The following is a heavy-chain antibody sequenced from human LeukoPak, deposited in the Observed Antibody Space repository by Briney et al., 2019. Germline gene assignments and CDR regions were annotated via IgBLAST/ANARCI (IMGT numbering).Heavy chain of an antibody. V-gene: IGHV3-30*04. D-gene: IGHD4-11*01. CDR2: ISYDGSNK. J-gene: IGHJ1*01. CDR1: GFTFSSYA. CDR3: ARGTTIYGHFQH. Sequence: PGGSLRLSCAASGFTFSSYAMHWVRQAPGKGLEWVAVISYDGSNKYYADSVRGRFTISRDNSKNTLYLQMNSLRAEDTAVYYCARGTTIYGHFQHWGQGTLVTVSS.